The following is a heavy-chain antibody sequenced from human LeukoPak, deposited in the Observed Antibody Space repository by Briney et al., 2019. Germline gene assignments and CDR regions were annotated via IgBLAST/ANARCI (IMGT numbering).Heavy chain of an antibody. CDR1: GGSISSGGYS. CDR3: ASGGPHDYGDYGLLDY. J-gene: IGHJ4*02. CDR2: IYHSGST. D-gene: IGHD4-17*01. Sequence: SQTLSLTCAVSGGSISSGGYSWSWIRQPPGKGLEWIGYIYHSGSTYYNPSLKSRVTISVDRSKNQFSLKLSSVTAADTAVYYCASGGPHDYGDYGLLDYWGQGTLVTVSS. V-gene: IGHV4-30-2*01.